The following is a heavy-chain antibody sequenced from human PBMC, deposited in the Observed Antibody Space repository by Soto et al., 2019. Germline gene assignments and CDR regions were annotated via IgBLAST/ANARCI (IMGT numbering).Heavy chain of an antibody. CDR1: GGSISSSNW. J-gene: IGHJ6*02. CDR3: ARVRERGVMFSPYRYYGMDV. D-gene: IGHD3-10*01. V-gene: IGHV4-4*02. CDR2: IYHSGST. Sequence: QVQLQESGPGLVKPSGTLSLTCAVSGGSISSSNWWSWVRQPPGKGLEWIGEIYHSGSTNYNPSLKSRVTISVDKSKNQFSLKLSSGTAADTAVYYCARVRERGVMFSPYRYYGMDVWGQGTTVTVSS.